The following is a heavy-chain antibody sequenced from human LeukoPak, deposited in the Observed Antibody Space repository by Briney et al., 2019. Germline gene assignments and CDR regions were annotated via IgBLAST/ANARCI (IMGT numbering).Heavy chain of an antibody. CDR3: ARRFRLTGSHDAFDI. J-gene: IGHJ3*02. CDR2: IYPGDSDT. Sequence: GESLKISCKGLGYSFTKYWIGWVRQMPGKGLEWMGIIYPGDSDTRYSPSFQGQVTISADKSISTAYLQWSSLKASDTAMYYCARRFRLTGSHDAFDIWGQGTMVTVSS. D-gene: IGHD3-9*01. CDR1: GYSFTKYW. V-gene: IGHV5-51*01.